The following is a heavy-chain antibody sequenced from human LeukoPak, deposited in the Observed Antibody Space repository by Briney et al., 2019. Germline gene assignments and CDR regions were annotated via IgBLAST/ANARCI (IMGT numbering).Heavy chain of an antibody. CDR2: NNGDRSTT. Sequence: GALRLPCLASGFSLSGYWMYWVRQAPGKGLMYISRNNGDRSTTNYADVVKGRFTMTRDNVKNTLYLQMNSLRVEDTAVYYCARGPSSNWSGLDFWGQGTLLTVSS. V-gene: IGHV3-74*01. CDR1: GFSLSGYW. CDR3: ARGPSSNWSGLDF. J-gene: IGHJ4*02. D-gene: IGHD6-13*01.